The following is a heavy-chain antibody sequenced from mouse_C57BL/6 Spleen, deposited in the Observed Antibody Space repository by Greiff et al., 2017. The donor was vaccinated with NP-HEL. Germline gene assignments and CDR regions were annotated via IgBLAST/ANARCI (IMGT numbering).Heavy chain of an antibody. Sequence: VQLQQPGAELVMPGASVKLSCKASGYTFTSYWMHWVKQRPGQGLEWIGEIDPSDSYTNYNQKFKGKATLTVDKSSSTAYMQLSRLTSEDSAVYYCARLGGSSYAMDYWGQGTSVTVSS. CDR3: ARLGGSSYAMDY. D-gene: IGHD1-1*01. CDR1: GYTFTSYW. J-gene: IGHJ4*01. V-gene: IGHV1-69*01. CDR2: IDPSDSYT.